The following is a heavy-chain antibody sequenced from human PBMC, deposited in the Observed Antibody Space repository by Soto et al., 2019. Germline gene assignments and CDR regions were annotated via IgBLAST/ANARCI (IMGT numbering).Heavy chain of an antibody. D-gene: IGHD6-19*01. J-gene: IGHJ4*02. CDR1: GFTFSDYA. CDR3: AEGGRQWLVTSAFNY. CDR2: VSHDGRNT. Sequence: VQLVESGGGVVQPGRSLRLSCAASGFTFSDYAMHWVRQAPGKGLEWVAVVSHDGRNTHYADSVKGRFTISRDSSKNTVSGERTSLRAEARVVYYGAEGGRQWLVTSAFNYWGQGALVTVPS. V-gene: IGHV3-30*03.